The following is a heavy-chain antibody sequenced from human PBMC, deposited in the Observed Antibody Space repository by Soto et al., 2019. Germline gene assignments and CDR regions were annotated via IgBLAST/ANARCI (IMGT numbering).Heavy chain of an antibody. CDR3: ARVVTYYYYYGMDV. J-gene: IGHJ6*02. CDR2: ISSSSSYI. Sequence: EVQLVESGGGLVKPGGSLRLSCAASGFTFSSYSMNWVRQAPGKGLEWVSSISSSSSYIYYADSVKGRFTISRDNAKNSLYLQMNSLRAEDTAVYYCARVVTYYYYYGMDVWGQGPRSPSP. V-gene: IGHV3-21*01. CDR1: GFTFSSYS. D-gene: IGHD2-21*02.